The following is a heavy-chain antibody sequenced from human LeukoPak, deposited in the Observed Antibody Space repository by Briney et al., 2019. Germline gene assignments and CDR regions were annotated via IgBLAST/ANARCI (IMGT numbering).Heavy chain of an antibody. CDR1: GFTFSDFA. J-gene: IGHJ5*02. CDR2: ISGSGGST. Sequence: PGGSLRLSCAASGFTFSDFAMSWVRQAPGKGLEWVSAISGSGGSTYYADSVKGRFTISRDNSKNTLYLQMNSLRAEDTAVYYCARGPPGGSCGFDPWGQGTLVTVSS. D-gene: IGHD2-15*01. CDR3: ARGPPGGSCGFDP. V-gene: IGHV3-23*01.